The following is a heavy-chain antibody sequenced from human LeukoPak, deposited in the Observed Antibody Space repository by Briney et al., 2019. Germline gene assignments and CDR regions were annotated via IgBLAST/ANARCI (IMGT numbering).Heavy chain of an antibody. CDR1: GFTFDDYA. V-gene: IGHV3-43*02. CDR2: ISGYGGST. J-gene: IGHJ4*02. Sequence: PGGSLRLSCAASGFTFDDYAMHWVRQAPGKGLEWVSLISGYGGSTYYADSVTGRFTISRDNSKNSLYLQMNSLRTEDTALYYCAKDNPTTVTEYYFDYWGQGTLVTVSS. D-gene: IGHD4-11*01. CDR3: AKDNPTTVTEYYFDY.